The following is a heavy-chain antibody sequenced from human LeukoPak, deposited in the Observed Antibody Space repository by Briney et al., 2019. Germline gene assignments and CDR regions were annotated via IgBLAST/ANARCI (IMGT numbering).Heavy chain of an antibody. CDR3: ARAHLKFGETRALDI. J-gene: IGHJ3*02. Sequence: GGSLRLSCAASGFTFSSFRMTWVRQAPGKGLEWVSSISSTSSYIYYADSLKGRFTISRDNANNSLYLQIDSLRAEDTAVYYCARAHLKFGETRALDIWGQGTMVTVSS. D-gene: IGHD3-10*01. CDR1: GFTFSSFR. CDR2: ISSTSSYI. V-gene: IGHV3-21*01.